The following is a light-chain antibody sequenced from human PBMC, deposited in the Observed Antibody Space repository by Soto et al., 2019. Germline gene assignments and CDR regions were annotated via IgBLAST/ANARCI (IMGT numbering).Light chain of an antibody. Sequence: EIVLTQSPGTLSLSPGERATLSCRARQSVSSSYLAWYQQKPGQAPRLLIYGASSRATGIPDRFSGSGSGTDFTLTISRLEPEDFAVYYCQQYGSSPLLTFGGGTQVEIK. CDR3: QQYGSSPLLT. CDR2: GAS. V-gene: IGKV3-20*01. CDR1: QSVSSSY. J-gene: IGKJ4*01.